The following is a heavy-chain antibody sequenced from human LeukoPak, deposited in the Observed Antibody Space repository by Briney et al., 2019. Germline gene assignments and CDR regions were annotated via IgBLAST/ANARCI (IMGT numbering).Heavy chain of an antibody. CDR2: IHQSGIT. Sequence: SETLSLTCNVSGDSIDSGGFYWNWIRQPPGKGLEWIAYIHQSGITVSNPSLKSRLTLSLDASKNQFSLRLTSVTVADTAVYYCARDLEYCSTTSCFTWGQGTLVTVSS. V-gene: IGHV4-30-2*01. CDR1: GDSIDSGGFY. D-gene: IGHD2-2*01. J-gene: IGHJ5*02. CDR3: ARDLEYCSTTSCFT.